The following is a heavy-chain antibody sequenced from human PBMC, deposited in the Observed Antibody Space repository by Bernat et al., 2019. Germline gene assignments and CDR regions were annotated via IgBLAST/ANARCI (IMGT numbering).Heavy chain of an antibody. V-gene: IGHV3-74*01. Sequence: EVQLVESGGDLVQPGGSLRLSCAASGFTFSSYWMHWVRQAPGKGLVWVSRINSDGSSTSYADSVKGRFTISRDNAKNTLYLQMNSLRAEDTAVYYCARDRVDTAMVPPLNWFDPWGQGTLVTVSS. CDR1: GFTFSSYW. CDR2: INSDGSST. J-gene: IGHJ5*02. D-gene: IGHD5-18*01. CDR3: ARDRVDTAMVPPLNWFDP.